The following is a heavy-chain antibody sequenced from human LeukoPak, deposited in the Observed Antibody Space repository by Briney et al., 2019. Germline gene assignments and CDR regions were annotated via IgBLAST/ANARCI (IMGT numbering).Heavy chain of an antibody. V-gene: IGHV3-33*06. CDR2: IWYDGSNK. CDR1: GFTFSSYG. Sequence: GGSLRLSCAASGFTFSSYGMHWVRQAPGKGLEWVAVIWYDGSNKYYADSVKGRFTISRDNSKNTLYLQMNSLRAEDTAVYYCAKLGYCSSTSCYPYYYYYYVDVWGKGTTVTVSS. D-gene: IGHD2-2*01. CDR3: AKLGYCSSTSCYPYYYYYYVDV. J-gene: IGHJ6*03.